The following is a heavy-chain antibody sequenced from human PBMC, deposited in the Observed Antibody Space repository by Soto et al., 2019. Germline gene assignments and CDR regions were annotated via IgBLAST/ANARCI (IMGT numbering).Heavy chain of an antibody. Sequence: SETLSLTCTVSGGSISSYYWSWIRQPPGKGLEWIGYIYYSGSTNYNPSLKSRGTISVDTSKNQFSLKLSSVTAADTAVYYCARAPRGNYGYPSYFDYWVQGTLVTVFS. CDR2: IYYSGST. V-gene: IGHV4-59*01. D-gene: IGHD3-10*01. CDR1: GGSISSYY. CDR3: ARAPRGNYGYPSYFDY. J-gene: IGHJ4*02.